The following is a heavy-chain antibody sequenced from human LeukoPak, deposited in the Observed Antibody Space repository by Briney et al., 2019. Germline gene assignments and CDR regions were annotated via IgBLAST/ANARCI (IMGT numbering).Heavy chain of an antibody. V-gene: IGHV3-21*05. CDR3: ARGHNWAFDS. CDR2: IGLASGFV. CDR1: GFTLSDYS. D-gene: IGHD1-20*01. J-gene: IGHJ4*02. Sequence: PGGSLRLSCAASGFTLSDYSMNWVRRAPGRGLEWILYIGLASGFVSYAHSVKGRLSISSDTARNSVYLKMSRLRAEDAAVYYCARGHNWAFDSWGQGTLVTVSS.